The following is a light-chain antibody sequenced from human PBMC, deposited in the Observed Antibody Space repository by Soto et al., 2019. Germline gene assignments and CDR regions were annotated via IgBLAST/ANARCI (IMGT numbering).Light chain of an antibody. CDR2: EVS. J-gene: IGLJ1*01. CDR3: SSYAGSTPYV. V-gene: IGLV2-8*01. Sequence: QSALTQPPSASGSPGQSVTISCTGTSSGVGGYNYVSWYQQHPGKAPKLMIYEVSKRPSGVPDRFSGSKSGNTASLTVSGLQAEDEADYYCSSYAGSTPYVFGTGTKVTVL. CDR1: SSGVGGYNY.